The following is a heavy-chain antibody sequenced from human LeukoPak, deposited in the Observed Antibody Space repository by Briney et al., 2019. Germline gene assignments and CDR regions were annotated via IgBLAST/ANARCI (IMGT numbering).Heavy chain of an antibody. Sequence: GEPLKISCRGSGYIFTNYWIAWVRQMPGKGLEWMGIIYPGDSDTRYSPSFQGQVTISADKSISTAYLQWSSLEASDTAMYYCARLGYYDSSGYYPPYYFDYWGQGTLVTVSS. D-gene: IGHD3-22*01. CDR2: IYPGDSDT. V-gene: IGHV5-51*01. CDR1: GYIFTNYW. CDR3: ARLGYYDSSGYYPPYYFDY. J-gene: IGHJ4*02.